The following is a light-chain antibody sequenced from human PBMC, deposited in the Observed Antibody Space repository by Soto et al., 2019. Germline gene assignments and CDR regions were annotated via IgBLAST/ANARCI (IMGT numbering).Light chain of an antibody. CDR2: EVS. J-gene: IGLJ1*01. V-gene: IGLV2-14*01. CDR1: SSDVGRYTY. CDR3: SSYTSSSTYV. Sequence: QSVLTQPASVSGSPGQSITISCTGTSSDVGRYTYVSWYQHHPGKAPKLMIYEVSNRPSGVSNRFSGSKSGNTASLTISGLQAEDEADYYCSSYTSSSTYVFGTGTKLTVL.